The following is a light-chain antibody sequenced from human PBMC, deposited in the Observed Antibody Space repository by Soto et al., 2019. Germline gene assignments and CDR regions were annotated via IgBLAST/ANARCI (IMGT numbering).Light chain of an antibody. CDR3: QQRSNWPVT. CDR2: DAS. J-gene: IGKJ1*01. V-gene: IGKV3-11*01. CDR1: QSVSSY. Sequence: EIVLTQSPATLSLSPGERATLSCRASQSVSSYLAWYQQKTGQAPRLLIYDASNRATGIPARFSGSGSGTDFTLTISSLEPVDFAVYYCQQRSNWPVTFGQGTTV.